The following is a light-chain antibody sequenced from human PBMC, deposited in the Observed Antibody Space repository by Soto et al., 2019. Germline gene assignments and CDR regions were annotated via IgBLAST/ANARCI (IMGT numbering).Light chain of an antibody. CDR2: EVS. CDR1: SSDVGGYNY. V-gene: IGLV2-14*01. J-gene: IGLJ3*02. CDR3: SSYTGSSTLV. Sequence: QSALTQPASVSGSPGQSITISCTGTSSDVGGYNYVSWYQQHPGKDPKLMIYEVSNRPSGVSNRFSGSKSGNTASLTISGLQADDEADYYCSSYTGSSTLVFGGGTKHTVL.